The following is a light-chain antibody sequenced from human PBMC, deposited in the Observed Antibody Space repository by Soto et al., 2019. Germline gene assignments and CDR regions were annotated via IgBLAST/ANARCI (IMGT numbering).Light chain of an antibody. Sequence: IQMTQSPSSLSASVGDEVTITCRASQTIMTYLNWYQLKPGKPPRLLIYTTSSLLGGVPSRFSGSGSGTDFTLTISSLQPEDFATYYCLQDNNYPLTFGGGTKVDIK. CDR1: QTIMTY. CDR3: LQDNNYPLT. J-gene: IGKJ4*01. V-gene: IGKV1-6*01. CDR2: TTS.